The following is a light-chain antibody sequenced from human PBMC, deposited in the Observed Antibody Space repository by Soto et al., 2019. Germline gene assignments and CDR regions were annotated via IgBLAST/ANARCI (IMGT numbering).Light chain of an antibody. CDR1: QSVSSN. Sequence: EIVMTQSPATLSVSPGERATLSCRASQSVSSNLAWYQQKPGQAPRLLIYGASTRATGIPARFSGSGSGTEFTLTISSLQSEDFAVYYGQQYNNWPPITVGQGTRLEI. CDR2: GAS. J-gene: IGKJ5*01. CDR3: QQYNNWPPIT. V-gene: IGKV3D-15*01.